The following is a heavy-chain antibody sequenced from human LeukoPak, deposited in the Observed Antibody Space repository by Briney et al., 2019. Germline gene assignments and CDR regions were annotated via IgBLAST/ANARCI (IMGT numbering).Heavy chain of an antibody. CDR3: AGSSARDRALVY. CDR1: GFTFSSYA. CDR2: ISYDGSNK. J-gene: IGHJ4*02. V-gene: IGHV3-30-3*01. Sequence: GGSLRLSCAASGFTFSSYAMHWVRQAPGKGLEWVAVISYDGSNKYYADSVKGRFTISRDNSKNTLYLQMNSLRAEDTAVYYCAGSSARDRALVYWGQGTLVTVPS. D-gene: IGHD6-6*01.